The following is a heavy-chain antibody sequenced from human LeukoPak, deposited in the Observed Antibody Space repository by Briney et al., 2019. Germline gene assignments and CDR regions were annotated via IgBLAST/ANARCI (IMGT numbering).Heavy chain of an antibody. Sequence: SETLSLTCTVSGGSISSSSYYWGWIRQPPGKGLEWIGSIYYSGSTYYNPSLKSRVTISVDTSKNQFSLKLSSVTAADTAVYYCASKVTRTVDYWGQGTLVTVSS. J-gene: IGHJ4*02. CDR3: ASKVTRTVDY. CDR1: GGSISSSSYY. CDR2: IYYSGST. V-gene: IGHV4-39*07. D-gene: IGHD3/OR15-3a*01.